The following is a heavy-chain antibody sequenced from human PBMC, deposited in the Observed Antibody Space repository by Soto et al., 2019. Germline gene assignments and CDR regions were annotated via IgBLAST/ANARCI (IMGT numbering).Heavy chain of an antibody. CDR3: AREIVTAGGNNYFDP. CDR1: GGTVASSHW. J-gene: IGHJ5*02. D-gene: IGHD2-21*02. CDR2: VYHTGDT. Sequence: KPSETLSLTCGVSGGTVASSHWWSWVRQSPSRGLEWIGNVYHTGDTNLNPSLQSRVTFSVDKSNNQFSLRLTSLTAADTAVYFCAREIVTAGGNNYFDPWGPGTLVTVSS. V-gene: IGHV4-4*02.